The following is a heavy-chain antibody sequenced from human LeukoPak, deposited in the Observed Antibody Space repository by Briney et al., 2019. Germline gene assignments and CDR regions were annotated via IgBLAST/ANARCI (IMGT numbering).Heavy chain of an antibody. V-gene: IGHV1-2*02. Sequence: ASVKVSCKASGYTFTGYYLNWVRQAPGQGLEWMGRINPNSGGTNSGQKFQGRVTMTRDTPISTAYLELSSLTFDDTAVYYCARVDAASLAVHYWGQGTLVTVSS. CDR2: INPNSGGT. CDR3: ARVDAASLAVHY. CDR1: GYTFTGYY. J-gene: IGHJ4*02. D-gene: IGHD6-13*01.